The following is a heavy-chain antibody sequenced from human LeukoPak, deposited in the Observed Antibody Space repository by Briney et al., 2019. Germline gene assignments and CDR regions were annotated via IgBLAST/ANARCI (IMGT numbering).Heavy chain of an antibody. CDR1: GFTFSTYG. V-gene: IGHV3-23*01. CDR2: ISGSGIST. J-gene: IGHJ4*02. D-gene: IGHD6-19*01. CDR3: AKMPESSGLYNFDN. Sequence: TGGSLRLXCAASGFTFSTYGMSWARQAPGKGLEWVSAISGSGISTYYTDSVKGRFTISRDNSKNTLYLQMNSLRAEDTAVYYCAKMPESSGLYNFDNWGQGTLVTVSS.